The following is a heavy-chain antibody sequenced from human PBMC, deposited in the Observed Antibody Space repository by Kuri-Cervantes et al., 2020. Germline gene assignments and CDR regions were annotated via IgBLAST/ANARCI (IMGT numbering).Heavy chain of an antibody. CDR3: ARVGDFWSGLHDY. J-gene: IGHJ4*02. CDR2: IYHSGST. Sequence: SETLSLTCAVFGGSISSGGYSWSWIRQPPGKGLEWIGYIYHSGSTYYNPSLKSRVTISVDRSKNQFSLKLSSVTAADTAVYYCARVGDFWSGLHDYWGQGTPVTVSS. V-gene: IGHV4-30-2*01. CDR1: GGSISSGGYS. D-gene: IGHD3-3*01.